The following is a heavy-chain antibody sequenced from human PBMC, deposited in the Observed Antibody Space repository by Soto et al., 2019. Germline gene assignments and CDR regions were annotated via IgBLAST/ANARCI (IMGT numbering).Heavy chain of an antibody. Sequence: ASVKVSCKTSGYTFTSYTLHWVRQAPGQGLEWMGWINAGNGREKYSQRFQDRVSLSTDKSATTAYMELRSLRSEDTAVYYCARGGGGVGEASFDSWGQGTQVTVPS. CDR3: ARGGGGVGEASFDS. D-gene: IGHD3-10*01. CDR2: INAGNGRE. V-gene: IGHV1-3*01. J-gene: IGHJ4*02. CDR1: GYTFTSYT.